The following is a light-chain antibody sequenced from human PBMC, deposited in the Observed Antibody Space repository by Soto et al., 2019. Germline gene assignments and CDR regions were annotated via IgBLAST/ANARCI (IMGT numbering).Light chain of an antibody. J-gene: IGKJ3*01. CDR2: AAS. CDR3: QQYNNWPPVT. Sequence: DIQMTQSPSSLSASVGDRVTITCRASRDIADYLAWYHQKPGQVPKLLIYAASALQSGVPSRFTASGSGTDFTLTITGLQPEDFATYFCQQYNNWPPVTFGPGTKVDI. CDR1: RDIADY. V-gene: IGKV1-27*01.